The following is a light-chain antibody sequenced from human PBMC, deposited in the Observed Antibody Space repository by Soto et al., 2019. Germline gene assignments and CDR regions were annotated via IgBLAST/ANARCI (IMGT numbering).Light chain of an antibody. CDR3: QQRSNWPPLT. J-gene: IGKJ4*01. V-gene: IGKV3D-20*02. Sequence: EIWLTQFPGTLSLSPGERATLSCTASQSFNSNYLAWYQQKPGQAPRLLLYGASTRATGIPVRFSGSGSGTDFTLTIISLEPEDFAVYYCQQRSNWPPLTFGGGTKVDIK. CDR1: QSFNSNY. CDR2: GAS.